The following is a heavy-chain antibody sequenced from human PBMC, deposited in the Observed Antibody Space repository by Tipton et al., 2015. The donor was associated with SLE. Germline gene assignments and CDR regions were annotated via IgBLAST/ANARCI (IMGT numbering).Heavy chain of an antibody. CDR2: LYTSGRT. J-gene: IGHJ5*02. CDR3: ARDQSFGSYYGNWFDP. D-gene: IGHD1-26*01. CDR1: GGSFSGYY. Sequence: TLSLTCAVYGGSFSGYYWSWIRQPAGKGLEWIGRLYTSGRTNYNPSPKSRVTMSVDTSKNQFSLKLSPVTAADTAVYYCARDQSFGSYYGNWFDPWGQGTLVTVSS. V-gene: IGHV4-4*07.